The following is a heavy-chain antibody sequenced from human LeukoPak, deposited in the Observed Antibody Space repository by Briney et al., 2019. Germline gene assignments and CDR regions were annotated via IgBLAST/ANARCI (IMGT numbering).Heavy chain of an antibody. CDR1: GFTFSSYA. Sequence: TGGSLRLSCAASGFTFSSYAVSWVRRAPGKGLEWVSAISDSGGGTYYADSVKGRFTISRDNSKNTLYLQMYSLSTEDTAVYYCAKTTTGYSSGRYPGWPVDYWGQGTLVTVSS. V-gene: IGHV3-23*01. J-gene: IGHJ4*02. CDR3: AKTTTGYSSGRYPGWPVDY. CDR2: ISDSGGGT. D-gene: IGHD6-19*01.